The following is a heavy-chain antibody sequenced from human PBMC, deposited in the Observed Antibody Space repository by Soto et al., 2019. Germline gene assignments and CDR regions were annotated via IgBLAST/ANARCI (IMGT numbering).Heavy chain of an antibody. V-gene: IGHV3-15*01. CDR3: TTPQSGYYNWFDP. J-gene: IGHJ5*02. D-gene: IGHD3-22*01. Sequence: EVQLVESGGGLVKPGGSLRLSCAASGFTFSNAWMSWVRQAPGKGLEWVGRIKSKTDGGTTDYAAPVKGRFTISRDDSKNTLYLQMNSLKTEDTAVYYCTTPQSGYYNWFDPWGQGTLVTVSS. CDR2: IKSKTDGGTT. CDR1: GFTFSNAW.